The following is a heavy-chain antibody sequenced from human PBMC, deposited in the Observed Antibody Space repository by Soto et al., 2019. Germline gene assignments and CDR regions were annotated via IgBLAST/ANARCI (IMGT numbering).Heavy chain of an antibody. CDR2: INHSGST. Sequence: KQSQTLSLTCAVYGGSFSGYYWSWIRQPPGKGLEWIGEINHSGSTNYNPSLKSRVTISVDTSKNQFSLKLSSVTAADTAVYYCARDAQQPKETNWFDPWGQGTLVTVSS. J-gene: IGHJ5*02. D-gene: IGHD6-13*01. CDR3: ARDAQQPKETNWFDP. V-gene: IGHV4-34*01. CDR1: GGSFSGYY.